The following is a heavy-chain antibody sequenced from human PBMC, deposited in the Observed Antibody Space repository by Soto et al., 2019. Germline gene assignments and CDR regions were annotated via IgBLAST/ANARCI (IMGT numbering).Heavy chain of an antibody. CDR1: GAPISGGDYH. D-gene: IGHD5-18*01. J-gene: IGHJ2*01. CDR3: ARGSAAKRYFDL. Sequence: QVQLQESGPGLVKPSQTLSLMCTVSGAPISGGDYHWSWIRQPPGKGLEWIGYIFPSGATHYNSSLWIRISMSVETSKRHFSLKLTSVTAADTAVYFCARGSAAKRYFDLWGRGTLVTVSS. CDR2: IFPSGAT. V-gene: IGHV4-30-4*01.